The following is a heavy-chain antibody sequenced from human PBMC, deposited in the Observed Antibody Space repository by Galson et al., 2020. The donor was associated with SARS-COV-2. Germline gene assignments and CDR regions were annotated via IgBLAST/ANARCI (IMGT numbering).Heavy chain of an antibody. CDR1: GGSISSGGYY. Sequence: SETLSLTCTVSGGSISSGGYYWSWIRQHPGKGLEWIGYIYYSGSTYYNPSLKSRVTISVDTSKNQFSLKLSSVTAADTAVYYCASIPRGGYNYMGGRAAFDIWGQGTMVTVSS. J-gene: IGHJ3*02. CDR2: IYYSGST. D-gene: IGHD5-12*01. CDR3: ASIPRGGYNYMGGRAAFDI. V-gene: IGHV4-31*03.